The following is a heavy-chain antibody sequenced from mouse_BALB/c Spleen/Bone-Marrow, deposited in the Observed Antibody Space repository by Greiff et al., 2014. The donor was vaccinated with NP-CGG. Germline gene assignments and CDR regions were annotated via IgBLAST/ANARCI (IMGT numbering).Heavy chain of an antibody. CDR3: ARDGVYGSHYYAMDY. V-gene: IGHV2-9*02. D-gene: IGHD1-1*02. CDR2: IWAGGST. J-gene: IGHJ4*01. Sequence: QVQLQQSGPGLVAPSQSLSITCTVSGFSLTSYGVHWVRQPPGKGLEWLGVIWAGGSTNYNSALMSRLSISKDNSKSQVFLKMNSLQTGDTAMYYCARDGVYGSHYYAMDYWGQGTSVTVSS. CDR1: GFSLTSYG.